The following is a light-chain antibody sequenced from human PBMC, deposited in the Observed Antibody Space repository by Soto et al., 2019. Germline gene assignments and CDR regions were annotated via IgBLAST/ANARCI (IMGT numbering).Light chain of an antibody. Sequence: DIQMTQSPSTLSASVGDRVTITCRASKSISTWLAWYQQKPGKAPKLLIYKASTLEGGVPSRFSGSGSGTDFNITLGGLQPDDFATYYCQQYTTYPLAFGGGTTVAIK. CDR2: KAS. CDR1: KSISTW. CDR3: QQYTTYPLA. J-gene: IGKJ4*01. V-gene: IGKV1-5*03.